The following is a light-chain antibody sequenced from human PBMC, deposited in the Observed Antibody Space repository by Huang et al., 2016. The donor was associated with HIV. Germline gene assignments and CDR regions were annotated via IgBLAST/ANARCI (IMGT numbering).Light chain of an antibody. CDR2: GAS. V-gene: IGKV1-33*01. CDR1: QDINNY. CDR3: QQYDDRVT. Sequence: DIRMTQSPSSLSASVGDRVTITCQASQDINNYLNWYQQKPGKAPNLLIYGASNLGTWVPSRFSGSGSGTDFTFTIISLQPEDFATYYCQQYDDRVTFGPGTKV. J-gene: IGKJ3*01.